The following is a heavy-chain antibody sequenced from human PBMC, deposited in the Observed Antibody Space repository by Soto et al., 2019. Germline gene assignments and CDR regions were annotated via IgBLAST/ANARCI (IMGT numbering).Heavy chain of an antibody. V-gene: IGHV1-18*01. CDR1: GYTFTSYG. CDR2: ISAYNGNT. CDR3: ARDPGYGDYRYYYGMDV. D-gene: IGHD4-17*01. J-gene: IGHJ6*02. Sequence: ASVKVSCKASGYTFTSYGISWVRQAPGQGLEWMGWISAYNGNTNYAQKLQGRVTMTTDTSTSTAYMELRSLRSDDTAVYYCARDPGYGDYRYYYGMDVWGQGTTVTVSS.